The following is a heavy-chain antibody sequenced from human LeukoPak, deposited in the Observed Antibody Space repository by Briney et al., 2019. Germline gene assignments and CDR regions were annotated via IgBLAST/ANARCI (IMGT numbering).Heavy chain of an antibody. V-gene: IGHV3-21*01. D-gene: IGHD4-11*01. CDR2: ISSSSSYM. Sequence: PGGSLRLSCAASGFTFSSYGMNWVRQAPGKGLEWVSSISSSSSYMYYADSVRGRFTISRDNAKNSLYLQMNSLRAGDTAVYYCVRDRFYSKDFDYWGQGTLVTVSS. CDR1: GFTFSSYG. CDR3: VRDRFYSKDFDY. J-gene: IGHJ4*02.